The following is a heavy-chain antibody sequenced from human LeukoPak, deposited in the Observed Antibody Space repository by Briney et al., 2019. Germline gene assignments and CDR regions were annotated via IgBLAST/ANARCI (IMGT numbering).Heavy chain of an antibody. CDR3: KGGLYYFDY. CDR2: IKEDGSEK. Sequence: GGSLRLSCAASGFTFSNYWMSWVRQAPGKGLEWVANIKEDGSEKCYVDSVKGRFTISRDNARNSLYLQMNSLRAEDTAVYYCKGGLYYFDYWGQGTLVTVSS. V-gene: IGHV3-7*01. J-gene: IGHJ4*02. D-gene: IGHD2-15*01. CDR1: GFTFSNYW.